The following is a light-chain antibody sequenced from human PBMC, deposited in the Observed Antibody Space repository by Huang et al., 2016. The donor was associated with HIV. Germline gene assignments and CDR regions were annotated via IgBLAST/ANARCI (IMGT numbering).Light chain of an antibody. V-gene: IGKV3-15*01. CDR1: QSVGTN. Sequence: EILLTQSPATLSVSPGKRATLSCRASQSVGTNLAWYQQKPGQAPRLLIDGASTRATGVPARFSGSGSGTEFTLTISSLQSEDFAVYYCQQYNNWLSFGGGTKVDIK. CDR2: GAS. CDR3: QQYNNWLS. J-gene: IGKJ4*01.